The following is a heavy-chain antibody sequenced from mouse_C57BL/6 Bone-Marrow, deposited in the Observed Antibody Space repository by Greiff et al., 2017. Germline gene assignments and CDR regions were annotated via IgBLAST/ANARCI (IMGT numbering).Heavy chain of an antibody. D-gene: IGHD2-4*01. J-gene: IGHJ2*01. V-gene: IGHV1-53*01. CDR2: INPSNGGT. CDR3: ASGSMITSYFDY. CDR1: GYTFTSYW. Sequence: QVQLQQPGTELVKPGASVKLSCKASGYTFTSYWMHWVKQRPGQGLEWIGNINPSNGGTNYNEKFKSKATLTVDKSSSTAYMPLSSLTSEDSAVYCCASGSMITSYFDYWGQGTTLTVSS.